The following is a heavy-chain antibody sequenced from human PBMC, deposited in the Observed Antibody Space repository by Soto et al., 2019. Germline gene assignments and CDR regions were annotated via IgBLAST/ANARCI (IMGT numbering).Heavy chain of an antibody. Sequence: GGSLRLSCAASGFTFSSYAMHWVRQAPGKGLEWVAVISYDGSNKYYADSVKGRFTISRDNSKNTLYLQMNSLRAEDTAVYYCARDAGVDIVATTEYYYYYGMDVWGQGTTVTVSS. J-gene: IGHJ6*02. CDR1: GFTFSSYA. CDR3: ARDAGVDIVATTEYYYYYGMDV. D-gene: IGHD5-12*01. V-gene: IGHV3-30-3*01. CDR2: ISYDGSNK.